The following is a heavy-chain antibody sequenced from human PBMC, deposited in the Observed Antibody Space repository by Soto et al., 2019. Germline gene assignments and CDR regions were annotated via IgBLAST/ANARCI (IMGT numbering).Heavy chain of an antibody. CDR2: ISSNGGST. V-gene: IGHV3-64*01. CDR3: ARTGLDKAMVTVFDY. CDR1: GFTFSSYA. Sequence: EVQLVESGGGLVQPGGSLRLSCAASGFTFSSYAMHWVRQAPGKGLEYVSAISSNGGSTYYANSVKGRFTISRDNSKNTLYLQMGSLRAEEMTVYYCARTGLDKAMVTVFDYWGQGTLVTVSS. D-gene: IGHD5-18*01. J-gene: IGHJ4*02.